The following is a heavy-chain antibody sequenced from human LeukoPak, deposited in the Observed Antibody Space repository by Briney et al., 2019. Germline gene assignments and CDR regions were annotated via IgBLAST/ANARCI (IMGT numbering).Heavy chain of an antibody. J-gene: IGHJ5*02. Sequence: ASVKVSCKASGYTFTSYAMNWVRQAPGQGLEWMGWINTNTANPTYAQGFTGRVVFSLDTSVSTAYLQISSLKAQDTAVYYCARVIAAAAWWFDPGGEGTLVTVSS. D-gene: IGHD6-13*01. CDR3: ARVIAAAAWWFDP. CDR1: GYTFTSYA. CDR2: INTNTANP. V-gene: IGHV7-4-1*02.